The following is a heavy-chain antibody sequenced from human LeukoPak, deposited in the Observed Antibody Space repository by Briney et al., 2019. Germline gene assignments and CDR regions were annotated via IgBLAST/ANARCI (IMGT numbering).Heavy chain of an antibody. V-gene: IGHV4-31*03. CDR3: ARVRQPGDYFDY. J-gene: IGHJ4*02. Sequence: SETLSLTCTVSGGSISSGGYYWSWIRQHPGKGLEWIGYIYYSGSTYYNPSLKSRVTISVDTSKNQFSLKLSSVTAADTAVYYCARVRQPGDYFDYWGQGTLVTVSS. CDR2: IYYSGST. D-gene: IGHD7-27*01. CDR1: GGSISSGGYY.